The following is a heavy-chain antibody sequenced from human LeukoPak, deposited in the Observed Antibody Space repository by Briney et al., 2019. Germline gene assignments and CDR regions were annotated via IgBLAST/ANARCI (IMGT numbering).Heavy chain of an antibody. CDR1: GFTFSSYW. J-gene: IGHJ4*02. V-gene: IGHV3-7*03. CDR3: AKDSRRDGYH. D-gene: IGHD5-24*01. CDR2: IKQDGSEK. Sequence: GSLRLSCAASGFTFSSYWMSWVRQAPGKGLEWVANIKQDGSEKYYVGSVKGRFTISRDNSKNTLYLQINSLRAEDTAVYYCAKDSRRDGYHWGQGTLVIVSS.